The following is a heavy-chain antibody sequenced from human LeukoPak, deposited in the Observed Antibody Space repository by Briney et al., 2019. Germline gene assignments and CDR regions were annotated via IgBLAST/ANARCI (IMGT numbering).Heavy chain of an antibody. D-gene: IGHD3-9*01. CDR1: GGSISSSSYY. CDR2: IYYSGST. CDR3: ARDPRLRYSPGGAFDI. J-gene: IGHJ3*02. V-gene: IGHV4-39*07. Sequence: SETLSLTCTVSGGSISSSSYYWGWIRQPPGKGLEWIGSIYYSGSTYYNPSLKSRVTISVDTSKNQFSLKLSSVTAADTAVYYCARDPRLRYSPGGAFDIWGQGTMVTVSS.